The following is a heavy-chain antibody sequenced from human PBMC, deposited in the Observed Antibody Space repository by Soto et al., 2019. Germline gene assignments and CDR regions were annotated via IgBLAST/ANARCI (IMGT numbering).Heavy chain of an antibody. J-gene: IGHJ4*02. V-gene: IGHV3-30*18. D-gene: IGHD3-22*01. CDR2: ISYDGSNK. CDR3: AKDYYDSSGYYFDY. CDR1: GFTFSSYG. Sequence: GGSLRLSCAASGFTFSSYGMHWVRQAPGKGLEWVAVISYDGSNKYYADSVKGRFTISRDNPKNTLYLQMNSLRAEDTAVYYCAKDYYDSSGYYFDYWGQGTLVTVSS.